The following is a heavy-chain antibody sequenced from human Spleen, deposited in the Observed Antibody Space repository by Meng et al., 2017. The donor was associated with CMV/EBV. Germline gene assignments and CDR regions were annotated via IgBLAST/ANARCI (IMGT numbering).Heavy chain of an antibody. V-gene: IGHV4-4*02. D-gene: IGHD2-21*01. CDR1: GDSISSSNW. Sequence: AVSGDSISSSNWWSWVRQSPGKGLEWIGEIHHSGSTNYNPSLKSRVTISVDKSKNQIYLKLSSVTAADTAVYYCARQITAIVGFGPWGQGTLVTVSS. J-gene: IGHJ5*02. CDR3: ARQITAIVGFGP. CDR2: IHHSGST.